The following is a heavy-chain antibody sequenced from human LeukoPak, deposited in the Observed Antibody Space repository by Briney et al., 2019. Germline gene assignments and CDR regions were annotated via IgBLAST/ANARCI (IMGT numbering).Heavy chain of an antibody. CDR3: ARGLRGTVGVDY. V-gene: IGHV3-7*04. D-gene: IGHD2-21*01. CDR2: IKEDGSEQ. CDR1: GFTFSSYW. Sequence: PGGSLRLSCAASGFTFSSYWMNWVRQAPGKGLEWVANIKEDGSEQHHVDSVKGRFTISRDNAKNSLFLHMNSLTAEDTAVYFCARGLRGTVGVDYWGQGTLVTVSS. J-gene: IGHJ4*02.